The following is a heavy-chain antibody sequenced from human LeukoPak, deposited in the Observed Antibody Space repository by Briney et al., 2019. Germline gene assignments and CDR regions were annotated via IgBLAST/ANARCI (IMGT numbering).Heavy chain of an antibody. CDR2: ISSSSSYI. J-gene: IGHJ4*02. V-gene: IGHV3-21*01. CDR3: ARDVLHYYDSSGYADY. Sequence: GGSLRLSCAASGFTFSSYSMNWVRQAPGKGLEWVSSISSSSSYIYYADSVKGRFTISRDNAKNSLYLQMNSLRAEDTAVYYCARDVLHYYDSSGYADYWGQGTLVTVSS. D-gene: IGHD3-22*01. CDR1: GFTFSSYS.